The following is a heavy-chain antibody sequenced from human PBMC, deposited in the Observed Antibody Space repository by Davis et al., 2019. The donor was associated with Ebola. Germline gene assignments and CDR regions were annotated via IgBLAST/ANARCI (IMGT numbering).Heavy chain of an antibody. CDR1: GDSINSSKW. CDR2: INHSGST. J-gene: IGHJ4*02. V-gene: IGHV4-4*02. Sequence: MPSETLSLTCAVSGDSINSSKWWSWVRQSPGKGLEWIGEINHSGSTNYNPSLKSRVTISVDTSKNQFSLKLSSVTAADTAVYYCARGRRYSYGPPRYWGQGTLVTVSS. CDR3: ARGRRYSYGPPRY. D-gene: IGHD5-18*01.